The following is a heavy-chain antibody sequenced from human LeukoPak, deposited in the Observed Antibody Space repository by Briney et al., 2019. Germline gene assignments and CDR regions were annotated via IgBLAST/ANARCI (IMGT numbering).Heavy chain of an antibody. D-gene: IGHD3-22*01. CDR1: GGSISSGGYY. Sequence: SETLSLTGTVSGGSISSGGYYWSWIRQHPGKGLEWIGYIYYSGSTYYNPPLKSRVTISVDTSKNQFSLKLSSVTAADTAVYYCARDYYDSSGYFGGDAFDIWGQGTMVTVSS. CDR2: IYYSGST. J-gene: IGHJ3*02. V-gene: IGHV4-31*03. CDR3: ARDYYDSSGYFGGDAFDI.